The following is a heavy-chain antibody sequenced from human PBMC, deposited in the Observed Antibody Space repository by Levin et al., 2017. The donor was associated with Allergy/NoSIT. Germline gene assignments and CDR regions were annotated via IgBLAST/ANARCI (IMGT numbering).Heavy chain of an antibody. V-gene: IGHV3-15*01. D-gene: IGHD3-3*01. J-gene: IGHJ6*02. Sequence: GESLKISCAASGFSFSIAWMSWVRQAPGKGLEWVGRIKSRNDGGTADYGPPVKGRFTISRDDSKNTLYLQMDSLKTEDTAVYYCTTGSLTIFMGGEDVWGQGTTVTVSS. CDR3: TTGSLTIFMGGEDV. CDR1: GFSFSIAW. CDR2: IKSRNDGGTA.